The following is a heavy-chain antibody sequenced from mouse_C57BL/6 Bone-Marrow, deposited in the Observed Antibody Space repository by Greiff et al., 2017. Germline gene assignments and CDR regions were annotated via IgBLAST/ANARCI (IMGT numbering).Heavy chain of an antibody. Sequence: EVQLQESGGDLVKPGGSLKLSCAASGFTFSSYGMSWVRQTPDKRLEWVATISRGGSCTYYPDSVKGRFTISRDNAKNTLYLQRSRLKAEDTAMYYCARHWQLGRDAMDYGGQGTSVTVSS. D-gene: IGHD4-1*02. CDR1: GFTFSSYG. CDR3: ARHWQLGRDAMDY. V-gene: IGHV5-6*01. J-gene: IGHJ4*01. CDR2: ISRGGSCT.